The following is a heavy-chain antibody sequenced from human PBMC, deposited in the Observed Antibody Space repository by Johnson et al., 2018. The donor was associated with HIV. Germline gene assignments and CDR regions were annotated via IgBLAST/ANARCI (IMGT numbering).Heavy chain of an antibody. CDR3: ARSPEGDAFDI. V-gene: IGHV3-30*04. CDR2: ISFDGSNK. Sequence: QVQLVESGGGVVQPGRSLRLSCVASGFTFSSYAMNWVRQAPGKGLEWVAVISFDGSNKYFTDSVKGRYTISRDDSKNTLHLQMNSLRAEDTAVYYCARSPEGDAFDIWGQGTMVTVSS. J-gene: IGHJ3*02. CDR1: GFTFSSYA.